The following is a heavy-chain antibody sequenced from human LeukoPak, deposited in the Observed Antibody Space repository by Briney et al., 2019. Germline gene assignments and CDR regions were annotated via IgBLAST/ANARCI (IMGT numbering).Heavy chain of an antibody. J-gene: IGHJ6*03. CDR1: GGTFSSYA. CDR3: ARVPGRRPNSGSPVHYYYYMDV. D-gene: IGHD1-26*01. CDR2: IIPIFGTA. V-gene: IGHV1-69*01. Sequence: SVKVSCKASGGTFSSYAISWVRQAPGQGLEWMGGIIPIFGTANYAQKFQGRVTITADESTSTAYMELSSLRSEDTAVYYCARVPGRRPNSGSPVHYYYYMDVWGKGTTVTVSS.